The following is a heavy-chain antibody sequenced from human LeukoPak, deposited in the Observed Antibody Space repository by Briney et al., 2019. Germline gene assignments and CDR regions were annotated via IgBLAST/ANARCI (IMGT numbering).Heavy chain of an antibody. CDR3: ARDYTYCSSTSCLDAFDI. Sequence: SETLSLTCTVSGGSISSSSYYWGWIRQPPGKGLEWIGSIYYSGSTYYNPPLKSRVTISVDTSKNQFSLKLSSVTAADTAVYYCARDYTYCSSTSCLDAFDIWGQGTMVTVSS. J-gene: IGHJ3*02. D-gene: IGHD2-2*01. CDR2: IYYSGST. V-gene: IGHV4-39*07. CDR1: GGSISSSSYY.